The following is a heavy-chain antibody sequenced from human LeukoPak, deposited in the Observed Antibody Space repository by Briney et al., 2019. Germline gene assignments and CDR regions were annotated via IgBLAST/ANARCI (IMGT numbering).Heavy chain of an antibody. CDR1: GGSISSSNW. V-gene: IGHV4-4*02. CDR3: AGIAARGYYYYYYGMDV. D-gene: IGHD6-13*01. CDR2: IYHSGST. Sequence: SGTLSLTCAVSGGSISSSNWWSWIRQPPGKGLEWIGYIYHSGSTYYNPSLKSRVTISVDRSKNQFSLKLSSVTAADTAVYYCAGIAARGYYYYYYGMDVWGQGTTVTVSS. J-gene: IGHJ6*02.